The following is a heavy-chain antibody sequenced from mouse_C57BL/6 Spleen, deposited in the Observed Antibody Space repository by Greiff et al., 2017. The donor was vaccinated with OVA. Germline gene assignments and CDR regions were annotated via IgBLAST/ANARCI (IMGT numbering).Heavy chain of an antibody. CDR1: GFTFSSYG. CDR3: ARHLDYYGSTYAMDY. V-gene: IGHV5-6*01. D-gene: IGHD1-1*01. CDR2: ISSGGSYT. J-gene: IGHJ4*01. Sequence: EVQGVESGGDLVKPGGSLKLSCAASGFTFSSYGMSWVRQTPDKRLEWVATISSGGSYTYYPDSVKGRFTISRDNAKNTLYLQMSSLKSEDTAMYYCARHLDYYGSTYAMDYWGQGTSVTVSS.